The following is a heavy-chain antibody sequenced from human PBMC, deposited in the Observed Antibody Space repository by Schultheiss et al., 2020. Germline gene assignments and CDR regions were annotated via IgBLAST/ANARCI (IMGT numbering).Heavy chain of an antibody. J-gene: IGHJ4*02. CDR2: ISYDGNNK. Sequence: GGSLRLSCAASGFTFSSYAMHWVRQAPGKGLEWVAVISYDGNNKYYADSVKGRFTISRDNSKNTLYLQMNSLRAEDTAVYYCAKNWGGRVTTFYYFDYWGQGSLVTVSS. D-gene: IGHD4-17*01. CDR3: AKNWGGRVTTFYYFDY. V-gene: IGHV3-30*18. CDR1: GFTFSSYA.